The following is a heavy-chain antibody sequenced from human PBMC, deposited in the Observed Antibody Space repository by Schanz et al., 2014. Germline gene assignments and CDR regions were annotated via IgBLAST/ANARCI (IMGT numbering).Heavy chain of an antibody. CDR3: ASSGAGYSSSWDFDY. Sequence: QVQLIQSGAEVKKPGASVKVSCTASGYTFTSYGINWVRQAPGQGLEWMGWISAYTNNTNYAQKVQGRVTMTTDTSTGTAYMELRSLRSDDTALYYCASSGAGYSSSWDFDYWGQGTLVTVSS. V-gene: IGHV1-18*01. CDR2: ISAYTNNT. J-gene: IGHJ4*02. CDR1: GYTFTSYG. D-gene: IGHD6-13*01.